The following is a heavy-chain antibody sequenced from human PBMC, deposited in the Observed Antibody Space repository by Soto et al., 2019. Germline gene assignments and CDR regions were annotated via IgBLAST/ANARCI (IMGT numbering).Heavy chain of an antibody. CDR2: IYRDGST. CDR1: GFTVSISY. CDR3: ARGKGIGWYESSDY. J-gene: IGHJ4*02. V-gene: IGHV3-53*01. D-gene: IGHD6-19*01. Sequence: EVPLVESGGGLIQPGESLRLSCAASGFTVSISYMSWVRQAPGKGLEWVSTIYRDGSTYYADSVDGRFTISRDNSKNTLYLQMNSLRAEDTATYYCARGKGIGWYESSDYWGQGTLVTVSS.